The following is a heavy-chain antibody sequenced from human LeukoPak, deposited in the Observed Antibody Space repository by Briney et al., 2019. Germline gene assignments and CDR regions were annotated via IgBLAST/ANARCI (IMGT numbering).Heavy chain of an antibody. V-gene: IGHV3-48*02. Sequence: GGSLRLSCAASGLSFSSYSMSWVRQAPGKGLEWVSYISSSSTTIYYTDSVRGRFTISRDNAKNSLYLQMNSLRDEDTAVYYCASRGDLLTGYYYFDCWGQGALVTVSS. D-gene: IGHD3-9*01. CDR2: ISSSSTTI. CDR3: ASRGDLLTGYYYFDC. J-gene: IGHJ4*02. CDR1: GLSFSSYS.